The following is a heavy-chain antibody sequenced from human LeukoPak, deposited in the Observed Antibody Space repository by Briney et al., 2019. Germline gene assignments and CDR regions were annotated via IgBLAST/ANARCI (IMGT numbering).Heavy chain of an antibody. CDR1: GGSISSYY. CDR2: IYYSGST. V-gene: IGHV4-59*01. J-gene: IGHJ4*02. CDR3: ARGLRSDY. Sequence: PSETLSLTCTVSGGSISSYYWSWIRQPPGKGLEWIGYIYYSGSTNYNPSLKSRVTISVDTSKNQFSLKLSSVTAADTAVYYCARGLRSDYWGQGTLVTVSS.